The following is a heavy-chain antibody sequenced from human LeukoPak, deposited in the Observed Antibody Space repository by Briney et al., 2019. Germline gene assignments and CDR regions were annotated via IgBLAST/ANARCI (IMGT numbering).Heavy chain of an antibody. CDR2: INSDGSST. Sequence: QAGGSLRLSCAASGFTFSSYWMHWVRQAPEKGLVWVSRINSDGSSTSYADSVKGRFTISRDNAKNTLYLQMNSLRAEDTAVYYCARDLVAAATGPGYWGQGTLVTVSS. V-gene: IGHV3-74*01. CDR3: ARDLVAAATGPGY. CDR1: GFTFSSYW. J-gene: IGHJ4*02. D-gene: IGHD2-15*01.